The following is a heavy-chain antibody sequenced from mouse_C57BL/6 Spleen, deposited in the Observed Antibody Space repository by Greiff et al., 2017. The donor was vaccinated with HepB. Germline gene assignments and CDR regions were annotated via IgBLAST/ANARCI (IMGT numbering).Heavy chain of an antibody. D-gene: IGHD2-4*01. CDR2: IYPGDGDT. V-gene: IGHV1-80*01. CDR3: ARYYDYDGVFDY. CDR1: GYAFSSYW. J-gene: IGHJ2*01. Sequence: QVQLKQSGAELVKPGASVKISCKASGYAFSSYWMNWVKQRPGKGLEWIGQIYPGDGDTNYNGKFKGKATLTADKSSSTAYMQLSSLTSEDSAVYFCARYYDYDGVFDYWGQGTTLTVSS.